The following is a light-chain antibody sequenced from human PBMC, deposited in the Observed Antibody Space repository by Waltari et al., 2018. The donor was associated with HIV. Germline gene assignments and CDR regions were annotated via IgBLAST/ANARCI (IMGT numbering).Light chain of an antibody. CDR1: TSDISDFNF. V-gene: IGLV2-14*01. Sequence: HSALTQPASVSGSPGQSITISCTGPTSDISDFNFVSWDQQSPGRAPKLIIFEVYSRPSGISDRFSGSKSGVTASLTISALRAEDEADDFCSSYSARGFVVFGGGTKVTVL. J-gene: IGLJ3*02. CDR2: EVY. CDR3: SSYSARGFVV.